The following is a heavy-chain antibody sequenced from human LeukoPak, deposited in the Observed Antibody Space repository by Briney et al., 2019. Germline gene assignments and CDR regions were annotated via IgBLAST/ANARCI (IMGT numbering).Heavy chain of an antibody. CDR1: GYTFTGYY. D-gene: IGHD3-22*01. J-gene: IGHJ4*02. Sequence: GASVKVSCKASGYTFTGYYMHWVRQAPGQGLEWMGWINPNSGGTTYAQKFQGRVTMTRDTSTSTVYMELSSLRSEDTAVYYCASGSYYYDSSGLDYWGQGTLVTVSS. V-gene: IGHV1-2*02. CDR3: ASGSYYYDSSGLDY. CDR2: INPNSGGT.